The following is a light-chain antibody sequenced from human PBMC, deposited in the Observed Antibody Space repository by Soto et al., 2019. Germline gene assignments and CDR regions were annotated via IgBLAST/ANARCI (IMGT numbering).Light chain of an antibody. J-gene: IGKJ5*01. CDR3: HHLNDYPIT. Sequence: IQLTQFPSSLSASAGDRVTITCRASQGVSSHLAWHQQKPGKAPKLLIYEVSTLQSGVPSRFSGSVSGTDFTLIISSLQPEDFATYYCHHLNDYPITFGQGTRLEIK. CDR1: QGVSSH. CDR2: EVS. V-gene: IGKV1-9*01.